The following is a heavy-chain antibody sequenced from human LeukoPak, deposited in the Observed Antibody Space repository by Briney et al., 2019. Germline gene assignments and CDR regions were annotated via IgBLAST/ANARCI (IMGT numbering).Heavy chain of an antibody. CDR2: ISYDGSRK. CDR3: AKALGYSYEGY. V-gene: IGHV3-30*04. Sequence: GGSLRLSCAASGFTFSSYAMSWVRQAPGKGLAWVAVISYDGSRKYYSDSVKGRLTISRDNSKNTVYVQMNSLRVEDTAVYYCAKALGYSYEGYWGQGTLVTVSS. CDR1: GFTFSSYA. D-gene: IGHD5-18*01. J-gene: IGHJ4*02.